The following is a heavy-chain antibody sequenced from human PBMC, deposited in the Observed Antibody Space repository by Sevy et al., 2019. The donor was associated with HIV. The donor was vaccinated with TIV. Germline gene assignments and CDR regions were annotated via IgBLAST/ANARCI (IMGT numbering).Heavy chain of an antibody. V-gene: IGHV3-30-3*01. Sequence: GGSLRLSCAASGFTFSSYAMHWVRQAPGKGLEWVAVISYDGSNKYYADSVKGRFTISRDNSMNTLYLQMNSLRAEDTAVYYCARDRNSGSRYYFDYWGQGTLVTVSS. D-gene: IGHD2-15*01. J-gene: IGHJ4*02. CDR2: ISYDGSNK. CDR3: ARDRNSGSRYYFDY. CDR1: GFTFSSYA.